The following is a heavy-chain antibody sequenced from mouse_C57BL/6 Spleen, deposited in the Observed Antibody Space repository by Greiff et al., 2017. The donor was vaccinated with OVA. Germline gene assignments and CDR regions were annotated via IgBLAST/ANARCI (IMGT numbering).Heavy chain of an antibody. V-gene: IGHV1-54*01. CDR1: GYAFTNYL. J-gene: IGHJ2*01. D-gene: IGHD1-1*01. CDR2: INPGSGGT. CDR3: ARAGTTLFDY. Sequence: QVQLQQSGAELVRPGTSVKVSCKASGYAFTNYLIEWVKQRPGQGLEWIGVINPGSGGTNYNEQFKGKATLTADKSSSTAYMQHSSLTSEDSAVYFCARAGTTLFDYWGQGTTLTVSS.